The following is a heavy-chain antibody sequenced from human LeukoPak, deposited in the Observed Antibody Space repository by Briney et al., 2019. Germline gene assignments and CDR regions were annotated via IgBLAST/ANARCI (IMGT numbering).Heavy chain of an antibody. Sequence: SETLSLTCAVYGGSFRGYYRSWIRQPPGKGLEWVGEINHSGSTNYNPSLKSRVTISVDTSNNQFSLKLSSVTAADTAVYYCARGYSSGWSPAEYFQHWGQGTLVTVSS. V-gene: IGHV4-34*01. D-gene: IGHD6-19*01. CDR2: INHSGST. J-gene: IGHJ1*01. CDR1: GGSFRGYY. CDR3: ARGYSSGWSPAEYFQH.